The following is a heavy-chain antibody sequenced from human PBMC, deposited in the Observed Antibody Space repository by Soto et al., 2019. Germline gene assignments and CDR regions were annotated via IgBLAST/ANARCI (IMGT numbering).Heavy chain of an antibody. CDR1: GGSISTYH. CDR3: ARVIWFGELYYFDY. Sequence: PSETLSLTCTVSGGSISTYHWSWIRQPPGKGLEWIGYIYYSGSTNYNPSLMSRVTISLDTSKNQFSLNLSSVTAADTAVYYCARVIWFGELYYFDYWGQGALVTVSS. J-gene: IGHJ4*02. V-gene: IGHV4-59*01. CDR2: IYYSGST. D-gene: IGHD3-10*01.